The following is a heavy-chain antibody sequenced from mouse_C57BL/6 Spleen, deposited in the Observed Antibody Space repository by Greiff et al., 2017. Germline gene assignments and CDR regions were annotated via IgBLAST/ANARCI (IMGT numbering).Heavy chain of an antibody. V-gene: IGHV1-55*01. CDR2: IYPGSGST. J-gene: IGHJ4*01. CDR1: GYTFTSYW. CDR3: ARGEGIPYYAMDY. Sequence: QVQLQQPGAELVKPGASVKMSCKASGYTFTSYWITWVKQRPGQGLEWIGDIYPGSGSTNYNEKFKSKATLTVDPSSSTDYMQLSSLTSEDSAVYYCARGEGIPYYAMDYWGQGTSVTVSS.